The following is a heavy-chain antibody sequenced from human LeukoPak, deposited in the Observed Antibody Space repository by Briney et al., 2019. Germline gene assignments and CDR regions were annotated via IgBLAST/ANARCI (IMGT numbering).Heavy chain of an antibody. CDR3: AKPPPDSSSWLFDY. V-gene: IGHV3-23*01. D-gene: IGHD6-13*01. CDR1: GFTFSTYA. CDR2: ISANGGIT. J-gene: IGHJ4*02. Sequence: GGSLRLSCAASGFTFSTYAMGWVRQAPGKGLEWVSTISANGGITYYADSVKGRFTISRDNSKNTLDLQMNNLRGEDTAVYYCAKPPPDSSSWLFDYWGQGTLVTVSS.